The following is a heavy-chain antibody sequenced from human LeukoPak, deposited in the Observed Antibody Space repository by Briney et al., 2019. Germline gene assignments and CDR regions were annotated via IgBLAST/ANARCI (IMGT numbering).Heavy chain of an antibody. CDR3: ARDRGVVAVAGIDS. J-gene: IGHJ4*02. D-gene: IGHD6-19*01. CDR2: INPNSGGT. Sequence: EASVKVSCKASGYTFTGYYMHWVRQAPGQGLEWMGWINPNSGGTNYAQKFQGRVTMTRDRSISTAYMELSSLRSDDTAVYYCARDRGVVAVAGIDSWGQGTLVTVSS. V-gene: IGHV1-2*02. CDR1: GYTFTGYY.